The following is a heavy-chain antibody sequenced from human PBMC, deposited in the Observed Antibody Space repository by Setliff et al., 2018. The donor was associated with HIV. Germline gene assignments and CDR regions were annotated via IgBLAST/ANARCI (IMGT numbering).Heavy chain of an antibody. CDR1: RFTFGDYA. CDR3: ARPGRASYYYYMDV. CDR2: INHSGST. J-gene: IGHJ6*03. Sequence: KPGGSLRLSCTASRFTFGDYAMSWVRQAPGKGLEWIGEINHSGSTNYNPSLKSRVTISVDTSKNQFSLKLSSVTAADTAVYYCARPGRASYYYYMDVWGKGTTVTVS. V-gene: IGHV4-34*01. D-gene: IGHD3-10*01.